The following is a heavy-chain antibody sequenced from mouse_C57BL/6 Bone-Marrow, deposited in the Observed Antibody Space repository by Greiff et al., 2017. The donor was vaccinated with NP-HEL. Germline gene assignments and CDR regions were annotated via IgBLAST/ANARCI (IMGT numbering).Heavy chain of an antibody. V-gene: IGHV1-76*01. CDR2: IYPGSGNT. D-gene: IGHD1-1*01. J-gene: IGHJ3*01. CDR3: ARCYGSSPFAY. Sequence: VQLQQSGAELVRPGASVKLSCKASGYTFTDYYINWVKQRPGQGLEWIARIYPGSGNTYYNEKFKGKATLTAAKSSSTAYMQLSSRTSEDSAVYFCARCYGSSPFAYWGQGTLVTVSA. CDR1: GYTFTDYY.